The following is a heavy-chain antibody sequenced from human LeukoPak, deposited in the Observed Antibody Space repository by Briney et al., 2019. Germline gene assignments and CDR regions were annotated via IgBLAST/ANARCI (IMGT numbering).Heavy chain of an antibody. CDR1: GFTFTSYW. J-gene: IGHJ3*02. Sequence: HPGGSLRLSCAASGFTFTSYWMSWVPQAPGKGLEGVANIKQDGSEIHYVGSVKGRFTISRDNAKNSLYLQMNSLRAEDTAVYYCARVLLAAFDIWGQGTMVTVSS. V-gene: IGHV3-7*04. CDR3: ARVLLAAFDI. CDR2: IKQDGSEI.